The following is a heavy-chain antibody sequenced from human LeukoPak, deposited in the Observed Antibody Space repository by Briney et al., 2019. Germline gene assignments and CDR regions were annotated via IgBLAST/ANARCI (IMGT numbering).Heavy chain of an antibody. Sequence: GGSLRLSCAASGFTFSSYAMSWVRQAPGKGLEWVSSISSSSSYIYYADSVKGRFTISRDNAKNSLYLQMNSLRAEDTAVYYCARSPSGPPDYWGQGTLVTVSS. J-gene: IGHJ4*02. CDR2: ISSSSSYI. V-gene: IGHV3-21*01. CDR3: ARSPSGPPDY. CDR1: GFTFSSYA. D-gene: IGHD1-26*01.